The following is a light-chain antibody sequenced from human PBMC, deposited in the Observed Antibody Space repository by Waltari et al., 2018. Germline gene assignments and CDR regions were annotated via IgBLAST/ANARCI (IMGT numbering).Light chain of an antibody. V-gene: IGKV4-1*01. Sequence: DIVMTQSPDSLAVSLGERATINCNSSQGVLYSSNNKNYLAWYQQKPGQPPKLLIYWASTRESGVPDRFSGSGSGTDFTLTISSLQAEDVAVYYCQQYYSTSWTFGQGTKVEIK. J-gene: IGKJ1*01. CDR1: QGVLYSSNNKNY. CDR3: QQYYSTSWT. CDR2: WAS.